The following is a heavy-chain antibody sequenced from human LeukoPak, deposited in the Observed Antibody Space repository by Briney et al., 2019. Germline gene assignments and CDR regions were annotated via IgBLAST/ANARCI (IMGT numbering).Heavy chain of an antibody. Sequence: GGSLRLSCAASGFTFSSYWMAWVRQAPGKGLEWVANIREDGSQKYYVDSLKGRFTISRDNARNSLYLQMKSLRAEDTAVYYCARAGYSSGYDYWGQGTLVTVSS. CDR1: GFTFSSYW. CDR2: IREDGSQK. V-gene: IGHV3-7*05. J-gene: IGHJ4*02. CDR3: ARAGYSSGYDY. D-gene: IGHD6-19*01.